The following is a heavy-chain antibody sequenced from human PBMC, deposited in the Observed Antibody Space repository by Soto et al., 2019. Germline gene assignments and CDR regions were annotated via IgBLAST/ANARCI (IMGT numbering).Heavy chain of an antibody. Sequence: PSETLSLTCTVSGGSISSVGYYWSWIRQHPGKGMEGIGYIYYSGSTYYNPSLKSRVTISVDTSKNQFSLKLSSVTAAETAVYYCARDESSWFDXWGQGTLVTVSX. J-gene: IGHJ5*02. CDR3: ARDESSWFDX. CDR2: IYYSGST. V-gene: IGHV4-31*03. CDR1: GGSISSVGYY.